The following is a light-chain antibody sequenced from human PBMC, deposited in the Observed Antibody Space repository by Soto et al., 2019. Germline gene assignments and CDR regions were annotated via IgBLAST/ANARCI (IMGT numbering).Light chain of an antibody. Sequence: EIVMTQSPATLSVSPGERATLSCRASQSVSGNLAWYQQKPGQAPRLLIYGASTRATGIPARFSGSGSGTELTITISSLQSEDFAVYSCQQYNNWPFTFGGGTKVEIK. CDR1: QSVSGN. J-gene: IGKJ4*01. V-gene: IGKV3-15*01. CDR3: QQYNNWPFT. CDR2: GAS.